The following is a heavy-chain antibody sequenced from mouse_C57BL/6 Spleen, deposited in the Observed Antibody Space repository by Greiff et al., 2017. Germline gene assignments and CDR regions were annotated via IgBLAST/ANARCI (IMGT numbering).Heavy chain of an antibody. V-gene: IGHV1-4*01. CDR2: INPSSGYT. D-gene: IGHD1-1*01. CDR3: ASSRSITTVFFDY. J-gene: IGHJ2*01. Sequence: QVQLQQSGAELARPGASVKMSCKASGYTFTSYTMHWVKRRPGQGLEWIGYINPSSGYTKYNQTFKDKATLPENKSTSTAYMQLSSLTSEDSAVYYCASSRSITTVFFDYWGQGTTLTVSA. CDR1: GYTFTSYT.